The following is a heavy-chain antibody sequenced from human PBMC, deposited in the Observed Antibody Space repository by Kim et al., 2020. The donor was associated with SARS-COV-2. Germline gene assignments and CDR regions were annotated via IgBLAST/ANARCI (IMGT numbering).Heavy chain of an antibody. D-gene: IGHD3-22*01. CDR3: ATGNDSEKVGY. Sequence: SETLSLTCTVSGVAISDYYCNWIRQTPGKGLESIGFIHPSGSSHYNPSFKWRVTISLDTSKNQFSLKLTSVTAADTAAYYCATGNDSEKVGYWGQGT. J-gene: IGHJ4*02. CDR2: IHPSGSS. V-gene: IGHV4-59*01. CDR1: GVAISDYY.